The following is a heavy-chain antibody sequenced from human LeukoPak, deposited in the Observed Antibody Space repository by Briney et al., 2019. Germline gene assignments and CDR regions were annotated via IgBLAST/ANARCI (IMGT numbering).Heavy chain of an antibody. Sequence: SQALSLTCAISGDSVSTYTANWNWIRQSPSRGLEWLGRTYYRSKWYNDYAVSVKSRININPDTFKNQFPLPLNPVTPHGTGVYYCARVPRGRDPTGEPTFYFVSWGQGTLVTVSS. CDR1: GDSVSTYTAN. V-gene: IGHV6-1*01. CDR2: TYYRSKWYN. CDR3: ARVPRGRDPTGEPTFYFVS. D-gene: IGHD7-27*01. J-gene: IGHJ4*02.